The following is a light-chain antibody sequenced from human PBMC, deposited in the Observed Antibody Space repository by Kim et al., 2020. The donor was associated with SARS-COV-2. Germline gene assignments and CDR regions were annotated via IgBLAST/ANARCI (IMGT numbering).Light chain of an antibody. CDR1: SNNVGNEG. J-gene: IGLJ3*02. Sequence: QAGLTQPPSVSKDLRQTATLTCTGNSNNVGNEGAAWLQQHQGHPPKLLSYRNNNRPSGISERFSASRSGNTASLTITGLQPEDEADYYCSAWDSSLSDWVFGGGTQLTVL. CDR3: SAWDSSLSDWV. V-gene: IGLV10-54*04. CDR2: RNN.